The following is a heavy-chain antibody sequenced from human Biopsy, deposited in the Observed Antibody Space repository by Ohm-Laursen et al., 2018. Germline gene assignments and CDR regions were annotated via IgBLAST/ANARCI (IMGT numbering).Heavy chain of an antibody. CDR1: GSTFGDYY. J-gene: IGHJ4*02. CDR3: ARDGAGSYHDY. V-gene: IGHV3-11*01. D-gene: IGHD3-10*01. Sequence: SLRLSCAASGSTFGDYYMSWIRQAPGKGLEWLSYISGSGTTIFYADSVKGRFTVSRDNAKNSLYLQMNSLTVEDTAVYYCARDGAGSYHDYWGQGTLVTVSS. CDR2: ISGSGTTI.